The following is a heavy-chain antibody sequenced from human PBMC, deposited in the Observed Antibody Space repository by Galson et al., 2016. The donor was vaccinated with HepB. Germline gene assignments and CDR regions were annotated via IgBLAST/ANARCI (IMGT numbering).Heavy chain of an antibody. D-gene: IGHD6-13*01. CDR2: IIPMFGTA. Sequence: SVKVSCKASGGAFSRYPISWVRQAPGQGLEWMGGIIPMFGTANYAQKFPGRVTIIADESTSTAYMELSSLRSEDTAVYFCARGYSSNWYPVSPGDAFDIWGQGTMVTVSS. CDR3: ARGYSSNWYPVSPGDAFDI. CDR1: GGAFSRYP. J-gene: IGHJ3*02. V-gene: IGHV1-69*13.